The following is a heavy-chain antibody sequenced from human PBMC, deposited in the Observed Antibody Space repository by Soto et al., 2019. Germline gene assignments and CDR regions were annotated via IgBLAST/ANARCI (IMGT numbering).Heavy chain of an antibody. D-gene: IGHD6-13*01. V-gene: IGHV3-30*18. CDR3: AKVGTPRGVAAAFYGMDV. Sequence: GGSLRLSCAASGLTFSSYGMHRVRQAPGKGLEWVAVISYDGSNKYYADSVKGRFTISRDNSKNTLYLQMNSLRAEDTAVYYCAKVGTPRGVAAAFYGMDVWGQGTTVTVSS. CDR1: GLTFSSYG. CDR2: ISYDGSNK. J-gene: IGHJ6*02.